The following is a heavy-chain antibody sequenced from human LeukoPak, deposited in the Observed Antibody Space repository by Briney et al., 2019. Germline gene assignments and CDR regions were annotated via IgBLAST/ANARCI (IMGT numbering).Heavy chain of an antibody. J-gene: IGHJ6*03. V-gene: IGHV3-48*04. CDR2: ISSSGSTM. D-gene: IGHD1-14*01. Sequence: GGSLRLSCAASGFTFSSYGMHWVRQAPGKGLEWVSYISSSGSTMYYADSVKGRFTISRDNAKNSLSLQMNSLRAEDTAVYYCARSPAGANYYLDVWGKGTTVTISS. CDR3: ARSPAGANYYLDV. CDR1: GFTFSSYG.